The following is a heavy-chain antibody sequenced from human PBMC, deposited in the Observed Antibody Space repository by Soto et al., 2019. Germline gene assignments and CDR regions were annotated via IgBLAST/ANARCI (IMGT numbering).Heavy chain of an antibody. CDR2: ISYDGSNK. CDR3: AKLEVHHYDILTGYWNDAFDI. Sequence: GGSLRLSCAASGFTFSSYGMHWVRQAPGKGLEWVAVISYDGSNKYYADSVKGRFTISRDNSKNTLYLQMNSLRAEDTAVYYCAKLEVHHYDILTGYWNDAFDIWGQGTMVTVSS. J-gene: IGHJ3*02. V-gene: IGHV3-30*18. CDR1: GFTFSSYG. D-gene: IGHD3-9*01.